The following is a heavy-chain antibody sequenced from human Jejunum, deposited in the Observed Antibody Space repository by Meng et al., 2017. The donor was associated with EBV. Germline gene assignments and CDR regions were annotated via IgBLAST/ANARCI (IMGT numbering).Heavy chain of an antibody. D-gene: IGHD1-1*01. V-gene: IGHV6-1*01. CDR3: ARWNHQQRWFGH. CDR1: GDSVSSNTVA. CDR2: TYYMSKWYN. J-gene: IGHJ5*02. Sequence: QVQLQQLGPGLVKPSXXXXLXXGISGDSVSSNTVAWNWIRRSPSRGLEWLGRTYYMSKWYNEYAVSVKSRITINADISKNQFSLQLNSVTPEDTAVYYCARWNHQQRWFGHWGQGTLVTVSS.